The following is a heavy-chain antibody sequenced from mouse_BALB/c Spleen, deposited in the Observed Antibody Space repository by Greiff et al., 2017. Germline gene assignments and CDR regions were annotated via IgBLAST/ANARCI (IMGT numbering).Heavy chain of an antibody. J-gene: IGHJ4*01. CDR1: GYTFTSYW. CDR2: IDPSNSET. Sequence: VKLMESGPELVRPGASVKMSCKASGYTFTSYWMHWVKQRPGQGLEWIGMIDPSNSETRLNQKFKDKATLNVDKSSNTAYMQLSSLTSEDSAVYYCASSTMIKRNAMDYWGQGTSVTVSS. V-gene: IGHV1S127*01. D-gene: IGHD2-4*01. CDR3: ASSTMIKRNAMDY.